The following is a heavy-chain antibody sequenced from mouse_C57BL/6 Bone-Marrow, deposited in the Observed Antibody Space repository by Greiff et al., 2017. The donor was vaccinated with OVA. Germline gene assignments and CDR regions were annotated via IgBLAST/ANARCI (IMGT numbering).Heavy chain of an antibody. D-gene: IGHD1-1*02. CDR2: IVPSDSCT. CDR3: ARWYPLDY. V-gene: IGHV1-50*01. J-gene: IGHJ2*01. Sequence: VKLQQSGAELVKPGASVKLSCKASGYTFTSYWMQWVKQRPGQGLEWIGEIVPSDSCTNYNQKFKGKATLTVDTSSSTAYMQLSSLTSEDSAVDYCARWYPLDYWGQGTTLTVSS. CDR1: GYTFTSYW.